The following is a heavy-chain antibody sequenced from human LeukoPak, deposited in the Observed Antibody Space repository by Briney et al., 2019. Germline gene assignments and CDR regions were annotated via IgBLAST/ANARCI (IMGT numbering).Heavy chain of an antibody. V-gene: IGHV4-34*01. D-gene: IGHD3-22*01. CDR1: GGSISSYY. CDR2: MNHSGSN. J-gene: IGHJ4*02. Sequence: PSETLSLTCTVSGGSISSYYWSWIRQPPGKGREWIGEMNHSGSNNYNPYLRSRVTMSVDTSKRQFSLRLSSVPAADTAMYYCARASYYDSGAYQGAPFDYWGQGTLVTVSS. CDR3: ARASYYDSGAYQGAPFDY.